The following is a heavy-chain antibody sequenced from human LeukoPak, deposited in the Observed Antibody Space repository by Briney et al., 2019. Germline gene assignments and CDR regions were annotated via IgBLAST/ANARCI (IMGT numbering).Heavy chain of an antibody. CDR2: IIPIFGTA. V-gene: IGHV1-69*13. CDR3: ARARDSGYYCIWVSAYFDY. J-gene: IGHJ4*02. D-gene: IGHD3-22*01. CDR1: GGTFSSYA. Sequence: ASVKVSCKASGGTFSSYAISWVRQAPGQGLEWMGGIIPIFGTANYAQKFQGRVTITADESTSTAYMELSSLRSEDTAVYYCARARDSGYYCIWVSAYFDYWGQGTLVTVSS.